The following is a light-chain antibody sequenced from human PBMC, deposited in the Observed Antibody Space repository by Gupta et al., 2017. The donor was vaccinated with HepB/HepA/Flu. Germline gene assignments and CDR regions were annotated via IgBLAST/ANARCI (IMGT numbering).Light chain of an antibody. J-gene: IGLJ2*01. CDR2: RDN. V-gene: IGLV3-25*03. Sequence: SYELTQPPSVSVSPGQTAWITCSGDALPKQYAYWYQQKPGQAPVLVIYRDNERPSGIPERFSGSSSGTTVTLTISGVQAEDEADYYCQSTDSSGTFVVFGGGTKLTVL. CDR3: QSTDSSGTFVV. CDR1: ALPKQY.